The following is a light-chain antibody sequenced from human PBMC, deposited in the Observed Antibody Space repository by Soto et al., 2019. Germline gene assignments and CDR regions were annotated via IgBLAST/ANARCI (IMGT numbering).Light chain of an antibody. V-gene: IGKV3-20*01. CDR2: GTS. J-gene: IGKJ1*01. CDR1: QSVSSGY. CDR3: QQYGRSPRT. Sequence: DIVLTQSPGTLSLSPGDRATLSCRASQSVSSGYLAWYQQKPGQAPRLLIHGTSSRAAGIPDRFSGSGSGTDFTLTISRLEPEDFAVYFCQQYGRSPRTFGQGNKVEI.